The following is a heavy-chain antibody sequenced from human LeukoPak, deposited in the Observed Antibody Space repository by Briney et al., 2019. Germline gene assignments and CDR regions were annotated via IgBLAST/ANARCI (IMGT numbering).Heavy chain of an antibody. Sequence: SQTLSLTCTVFGGSISSGGYYWSWIRQHPGKGLEWIGYIYYSGSTYYNPSLKSRVTISVDTSKNQFSLKLSSVTAADTAVYYCARGWDPNWFDPWGQGTLVTVSS. CDR1: GGSISSGGYY. CDR2: IYYSGST. D-gene: IGHD1-26*01. J-gene: IGHJ5*02. CDR3: ARGWDPNWFDP. V-gene: IGHV4-31*03.